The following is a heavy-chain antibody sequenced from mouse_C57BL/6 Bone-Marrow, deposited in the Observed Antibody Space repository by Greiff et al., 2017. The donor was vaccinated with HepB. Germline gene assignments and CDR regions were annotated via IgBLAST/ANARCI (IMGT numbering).Heavy chain of an antibody. V-gene: IGHV5-17*01. CDR2: ISSGSSTT. CDR1: GFTFTDYG. J-gene: IGHJ3*01. CDR3: AGGAWFAY. Sequence: EVQLLQSGGGLVKPGGSLKLSCAASGFTFTDYGMHWVRQAPEKGLEWVAYISSGSSTTYYADTVKGRVTISRDNAKNTLSLQMTSLTSEDTGMYYCAGGAWFAYWGQGTLVTVSA.